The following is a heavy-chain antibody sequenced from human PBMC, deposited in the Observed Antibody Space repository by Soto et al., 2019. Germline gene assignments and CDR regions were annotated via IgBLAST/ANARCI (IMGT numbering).Heavy chain of an antibody. CDR3: VAATAWNFHFTY. CDR1: GFTISTHG. Sequence: QAQLVESGGGVVQPGTSLRLSCAASGFTISTHGMHWVRQAPGKGLEWLANIWYDGSNKFYAESVKGRFSISKDTLKNTLYLQMSSLRAEDMAVYYCVAATAWNFHFTYLGQGTQATVSS. V-gene: IGHV3-33*03. J-gene: IGHJ4*02. D-gene: IGHD1-7*01. CDR2: IWYDGSNK.